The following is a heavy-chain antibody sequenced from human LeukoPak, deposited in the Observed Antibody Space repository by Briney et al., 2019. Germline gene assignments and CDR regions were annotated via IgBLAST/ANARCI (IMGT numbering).Heavy chain of an antibody. J-gene: IGHJ4*02. D-gene: IGHD6-19*01. CDR1: GFTFSSYA. CDR3: APRGVAGSFDY. Sequence: GGSLRLSCAASGFTFSSYAMSWVRQAPGKGLEWVSAISGSGGSTYYADSVKGRFTISRDNSKNTLYLQMNCLRAEDTAVYYCAPRGVAGSFDYWGQGTLVTVSS. V-gene: IGHV3-23*01. CDR2: ISGSGGST.